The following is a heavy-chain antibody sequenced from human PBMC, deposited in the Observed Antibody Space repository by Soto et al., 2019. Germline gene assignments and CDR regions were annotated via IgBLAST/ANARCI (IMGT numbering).Heavy chain of an antibody. D-gene: IGHD3-22*01. J-gene: IGHJ4*02. CDR1: GGSISSGGYY. V-gene: IGHV4-31*03. CDR3: ARVSGSSGYLDY. Sequence: PSETLSLTCTVSGGSISSGGYYWSWIRQHPGKGLEWIGYIYYSGSTYYNPSLKSRVTISVDTSKNQFSLKLSSVTAADTAVYYCARVSGSSGYLDYWGQGTLVTVSS. CDR2: IYYSGST.